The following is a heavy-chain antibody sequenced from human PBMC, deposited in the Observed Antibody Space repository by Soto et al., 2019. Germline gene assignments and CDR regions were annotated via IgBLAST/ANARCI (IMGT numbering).Heavy chain of an antibody. CDR3: ARGQWLPRGEH. CDR2: INHSGST. Sequence: SETLCLTCTVYDGSFNGYFRSWIRQPPGKGLEWIGEINHSGSTNYNPSLKSRVTISLDSSRNQFSLNLSSVTAADTALYYCARGQWLPRGEHWGQGTLVTVSS. V-gene: IGHV4-34*01. J-gene: IGHJ1*01. D-gene: IGHD6-19*01. CDR1: DGSFNGYF.